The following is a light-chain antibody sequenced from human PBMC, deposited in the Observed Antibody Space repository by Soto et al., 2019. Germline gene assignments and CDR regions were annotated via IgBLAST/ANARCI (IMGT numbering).Light chain of an antibody. V-gene: IGLV2-23*02. J-gene: IGLJ1*01. CDR2: EVS. CDR3: CSYAGSSTYV. CDR1: SSYVGSYTL. Sequence: LTQPASVSGSPGESITISCTGTSSYVGSYTLVSWYQQHPGKAPKLMIYEVSKRPSGVSNRFSGSKSGNTASLTISGLQGEDEADYYCCSYAGSSTYVFGTGTKVTVL.